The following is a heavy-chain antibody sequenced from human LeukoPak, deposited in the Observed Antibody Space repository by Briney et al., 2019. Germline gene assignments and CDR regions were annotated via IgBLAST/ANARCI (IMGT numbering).Heavy chain of an antibody. V-gene: IGHV3-21*01. D-gene: IGHD2-2*01. CDR3: ARSEDCSSTSCYLSWFDP. CDR2: ISSSSSYI. J-gene: IGHJ5*02. Sequence: AGGSLRLSCAASGFTFSSYSMNWVRQAPGKGLEWVSSISSSSSYIYYADSVKGRFTISRDNAKNSLYLQMNSLRAEDTAVYYCARSEDCSSTSCYLSWFDPWGQGTLVTVSS. CDR1: GFTFSSYS.